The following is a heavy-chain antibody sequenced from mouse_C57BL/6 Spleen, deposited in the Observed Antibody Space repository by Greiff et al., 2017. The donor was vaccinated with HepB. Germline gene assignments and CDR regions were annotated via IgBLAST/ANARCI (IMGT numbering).Heavy chain of an antibody. V-gene: IGHV2-6*03. D-gene: IGHD1-1*01. CDR3: ARSIYYYGSSRYYAMDY. Sequence: VMLVESGPGLVAPSQSLSITCTVSGFSLTSYGVHWVRQPPGKGLEWLVVIWSDGSTTYNSALKSRLSISKDNSKSQVFLKMNSLQTDDTAMYYCARSIYYYGSSRYYAMDYWGQGTSVTVSS. CDR2: IWSDGST. J-gene: IGHJ4*01. CDR1: GFSLTSYG.